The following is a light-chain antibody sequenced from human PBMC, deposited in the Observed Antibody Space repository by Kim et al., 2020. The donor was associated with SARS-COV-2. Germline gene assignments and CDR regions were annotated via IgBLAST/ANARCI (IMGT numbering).Light chain of an antibody. CDR2: KAS. CDR1: QSISSW. Sequence: SAAIGDRVTITCRASQSISSWVAWYQQKPGKAPKLLIYKASRLESGVPSRFSRSGSGTEFTLTISSLQAEDFATYFCQQYYSDWTFGQGTKVDIK. V-gene: IGKV1-5*03. J-gene: IGKJ1*01. CDR3: QQYYSDWT.